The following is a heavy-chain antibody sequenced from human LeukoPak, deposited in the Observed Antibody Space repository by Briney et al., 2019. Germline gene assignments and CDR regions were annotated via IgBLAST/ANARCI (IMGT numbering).Heavy chain of an antibody. CDR3: ASRYYYDSSGYTR. D-gene: IGHD3-22*01. CDR1: GGSISSSSYY. CDR2: IYYSGST. Sequence: SETLSLTCTVSGGSISSSSYYWGWIRQPPGKGLEWIGSIYYSGSTYYNPSLKSRATISVDTSKNQFSLKLSSVTAADTAVYYCASRYYYDSSGYTRWGQGTLVTVSS. J-gene: IGHJ4*02. V-gene: IGHV4-39*01.